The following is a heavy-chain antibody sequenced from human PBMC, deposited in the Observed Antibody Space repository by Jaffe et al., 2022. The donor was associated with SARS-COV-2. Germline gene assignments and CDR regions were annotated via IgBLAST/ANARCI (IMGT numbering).Heavy chain of an antibody. Sequence: EVQLVESGGGLVKPGGSLRLSCAASGFTFSSYSMNWVRQAPGKGLEWVSSISSSSSYIYYADSVKGRFTISRDNAKNSLYLQMNSLRAEDTAVYYCARAREISQSPRWTVYGAFDIWGQGTMVTVSS. CDR1: GFTFSSYS. V-gene: IGHV3-21*01. CDR3: ARAREISQSPRWTVYGAFDI. CDR2: ISSSSSYI. J-gene: IGHJ3*02. D-gene: IGHD3-10*01.